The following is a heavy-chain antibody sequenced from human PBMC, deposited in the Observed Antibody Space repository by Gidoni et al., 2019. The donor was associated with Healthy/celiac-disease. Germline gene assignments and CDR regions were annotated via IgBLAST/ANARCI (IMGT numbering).Heavy chain of an antibody. CDR3: AREFRYCSGGSCPRRDYFDY. CDR2: INHSGST. V-gene: IGHV4-34*01. CDR1: GGSFSGYY. J-gene: IGHJ4*02. D-gene: IGHD2-15*01. Sequence: QVQLQQWGAGLLKPSETLSLTCAVYGGSFSGYYWSWIRQPPGKGLEWIGEINHSGSTNYNPSLKSRVTISVDTSKNQFSLKLSSVTAADTAVYYCAREFRYCSGGSCPRRDYFDYWGQGTLVTVSS.